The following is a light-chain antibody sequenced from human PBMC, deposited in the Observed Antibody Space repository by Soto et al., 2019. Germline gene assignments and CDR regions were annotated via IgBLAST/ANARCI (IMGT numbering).Light chain of an antibody. CDR1: QGLGDD. V-gene: IGKV1-6*01. J-gene: IGKJ4*01. Sequence: AIQMTQSPSFLSPSVGDRVTITCRASQGLGDDLGWYQQKSGKAPQLLIYAASHLQSGFPSRFSGSRSGTDFTLTISGLQPEDVATYYCLQDNNYPLTFGGGTKVEI. CDR3: LQDNNYPLT. CDR2: AAS.